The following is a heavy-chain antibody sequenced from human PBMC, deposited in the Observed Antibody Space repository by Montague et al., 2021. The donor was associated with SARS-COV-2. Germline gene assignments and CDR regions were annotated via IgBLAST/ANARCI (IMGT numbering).Heavy chain of an antibody. J-gene: IGHJ3*02. V-gene: IGHV4-34*01. CDR1: GGSFSGYY. Sequence: SEILSLTCAVYGGSFSGYYWSWIRQPPGRGLEWIGEINHSGSTNYNPSLKSRVTISVDTSKNQFSLKLSSVTAADTAVYYCAREGVGATTNDAFDIWGQGTMVTVSS. CDR2: INHSGST. D-gene: IGHD1-26*01. CDR3: AREGVGATTNDAFDI.